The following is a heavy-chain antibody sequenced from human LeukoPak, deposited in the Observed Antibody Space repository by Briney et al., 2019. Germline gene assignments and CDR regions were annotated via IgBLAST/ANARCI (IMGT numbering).Heavy chain of an antibody. D-gene: IGHD5-12*01. CDR1: GYSISSGYY. CDR2: IYHSGST. Sequence: SETLSLTCTVSGYSISSGYYWGWIRQPPGKGLEWIGSIYHSGSTYYNPSLKSRVTISVDTSKNQFSLKLSSVTAADTAVYYCARVGYSGYDFRGSFDYWGQGTLVTVSS. CDR3: ARVGYSGYDFRGSFDY. J-gene: IGHJ4*02. V-gene: IGHV4-38-2*02.